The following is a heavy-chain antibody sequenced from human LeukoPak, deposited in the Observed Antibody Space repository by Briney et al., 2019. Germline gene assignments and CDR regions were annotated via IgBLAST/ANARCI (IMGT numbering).Heavy chain of an antibody. Sequence: ASVKVSCKASGYTFTGYYMHWVRQAPGQGPQWMGLINPDSGDATYAQSFQGRVTMTRDTSITTAYMELTRLTFDDTAVYYCARDRGSRTDFEDYWGQGTLVTVSS. CDR2: INPDSGDA. D-gene: IGHD3-16*01. J-gene: IGHJ4*02. CDR1: GYTFTGYY. CDR3: ARDRGSRTDFEDY. V-gene: IGHV1-2*02.